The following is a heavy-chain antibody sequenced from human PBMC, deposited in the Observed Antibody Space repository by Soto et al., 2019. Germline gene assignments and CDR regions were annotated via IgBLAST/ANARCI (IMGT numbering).Heavy chain of an antibody. J-gene: IGHJ4*02. Sequence: QVQLVQSGAEVKKPGASVKLSCKASGYTFINYYIHWVRQAPGQGLEWIGIFKPTSGSTNYAQNFQGRVTLTMDTSTRTVYMELSSLRFDDTAVYYCARDLAAGDYWGQGTRVTVPS. CDR1: GYTFINYY. CDR2: FKPTSGST. D-gene: IGHD6-13*01. V-gene: IGHV1-46*01. CDR3: ARDLAAGDY.